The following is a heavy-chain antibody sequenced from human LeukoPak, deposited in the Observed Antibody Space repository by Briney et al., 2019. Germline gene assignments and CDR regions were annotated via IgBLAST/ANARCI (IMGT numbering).Heavy chain of an antibody. CDR3: ARGSGSYYWYFDL. D-gene: IGHD3-22*01. CDR2: IRTYNDNT. J-gene: IGHJ2*01. Sequence: GASVKVSCKASGYAFTSYGITWVRQAPGQGLEWMGWIRTYNDNTEYAQKFQGRITMTTDTSTSTAYMELRSLRSDDTAVYYCARGSGSYYWYFDLWGRGTLVTVSS. CDR1: GYAFTSYG. V-gene: IGHV1-18*01.